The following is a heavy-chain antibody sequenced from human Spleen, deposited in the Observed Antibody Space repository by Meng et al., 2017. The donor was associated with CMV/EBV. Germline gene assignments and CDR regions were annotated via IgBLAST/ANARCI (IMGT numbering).Heavy chain of an antibody. CDR2: INPSGGST. V-gene: IGHV1-46*01. CDR1: GYTFTSYY. CDR3: ARDGPGGPGITIFGVVSPYGMDV. J-gene: IGHJ6*02. D-gene: IGHD3-3*01. Sequence: ASVKVSCKASGYTFTSYYMHWVRQAPGQGLEWMGIINPSGGSTSYAQKFQGRVTMTRDTSTSTVYMELSSLRSEDTAVYYCARDGPGGPGITIFGVVSPYGMDVWGQGTTVTVSS.